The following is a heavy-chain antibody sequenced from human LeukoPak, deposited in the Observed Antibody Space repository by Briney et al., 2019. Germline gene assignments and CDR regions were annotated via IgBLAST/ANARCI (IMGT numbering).Heavy chain of an antibody. CDR1: GFTFSRYW. D-gene: IGHD5-18*01. Sequence: GGSLRLSCTASGFTFSRYWMSWVRQAPGKGLEWVANIKQDGSEKYYVDSVKGRFTISRDNSKNTLYLQMNSLRAEDTALYYCASGLGYTYGIDYWGQGTLVTVSS. V-gene: IGHV3-7*03. J-gene: IGHJ4*02. CDR3: ASGLGYTYGIDY. CDR2: IKQDGSEK.